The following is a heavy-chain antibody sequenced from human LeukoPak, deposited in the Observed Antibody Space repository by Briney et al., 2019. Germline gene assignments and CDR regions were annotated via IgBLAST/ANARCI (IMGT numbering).Heavy chain of an antibody. D-gene: IGHD7-27*01. J-gene: IGHJ4*02. CDR3: ARFDQDWGTFDY. V-gene: IGHV1-2*02. CDR1: GYTFTGYY. CDR2: IHPNSGDT. Sequence: SSVKVSCKASGYTFTGYYMHWVRQAPGHGLEWMGWIHPNSGDTNYVQKFQGRVTMTRDTSITTAYMEQSLRSDDTAVYYCARFDQDWGTFDYWGQGTVVTVSS.